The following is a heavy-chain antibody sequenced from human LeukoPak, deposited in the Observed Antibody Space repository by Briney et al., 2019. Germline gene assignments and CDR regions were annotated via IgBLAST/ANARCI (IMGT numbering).Heavy chain of an antibody. CDR3: ARGGCSSTSCYSRYKLDP. D-gene: IGHD2-2*01. CDR1: GGSISSGGYY. CDR2: IYYSGST. J-gene: IGHJ5*02. Sequence: SETLSLTCTVSGGSISSGGYYWSWIRQHPGKGLEWIGYIYYSGSTYYNPSLKSRVTISVDTSKNQFSLKLSSVTAADTAVYYCARGGCSSTSCYSRYKLDPWGQGTLVTVSS. V-gene: IGHV4-31*03.